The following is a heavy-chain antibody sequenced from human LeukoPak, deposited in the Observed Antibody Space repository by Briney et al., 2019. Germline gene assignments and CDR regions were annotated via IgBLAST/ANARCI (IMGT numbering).Heavy chain of an antibody. J-gene: IGHJ4*02. D-gene: IGHD3-16*01. CDR1: GDSVSSNSAA. CDR2: TYYRSKRYN. Sequence: SQTLSLTCAISGDSVSSNSAAWNWIRQSPSRGLECLGRTYYRSKRYNDYAVSVRSRRTNNPDISKNQFSLQLNAVTPEDTAVYYCARTGGGGRSFDYWGQGTLVTVSS. V-gene: IGHV6-1*01. CDR3: ARTGGGGRSFDY.